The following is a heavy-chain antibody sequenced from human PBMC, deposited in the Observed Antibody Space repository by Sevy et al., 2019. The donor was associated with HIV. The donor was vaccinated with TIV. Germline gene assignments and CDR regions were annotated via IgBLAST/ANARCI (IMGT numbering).Heavy chain of an antibody. J-gene: IGHJ6*02. Sequence: GGSLRLSCAASGFTFSSYGMHWVRQAPGKGLEWVADISYDGSNKYYADSVKGRFTISRDNSKNTLYLQMNSLRAEDTAVYYCAKDRVLRFLEWLPTFMDVWGQGTTVTVSS. D-gene: IGHD3-3*01. CDR1: GFTFSSYG. CDR3: AKDRVLRFLEWLPTFMDV. V-gene: IGHV3-30*18. CDR2: ISYDGSNK.